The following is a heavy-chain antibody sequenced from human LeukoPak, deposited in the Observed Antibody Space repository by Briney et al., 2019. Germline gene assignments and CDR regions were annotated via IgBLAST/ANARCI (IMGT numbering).Heavy chain of an antibody. CDR3: ARHDQLLWFGELLSAFDI. Sequence: SETLSLTCTVSGGSINSNYWSWIRQPAGKGLEWIGRIYSSGSTDYNPSLKSRVTISVDTSKNQFSLKLSSVTAADTAVYYCARHDQLLWFGELLSAFDIWGQGTMVTVSS. CDR2: IYSSGST. D-gene: IGHD3-10*01. CDR1: GGSINSNY. J-gene: IGHJ3*02. V-gene: IGHV4-59*05.